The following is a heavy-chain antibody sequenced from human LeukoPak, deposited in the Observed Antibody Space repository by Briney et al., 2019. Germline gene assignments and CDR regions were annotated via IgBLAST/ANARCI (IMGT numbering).Heavy chain of an antibody. V-gene: IGHV3-48*04. D-gene: IGHD3-10*01. J-gene: IGHJ4*02. CDR2: ISSSSSTI. CDR1: GFTFSSYS. Sequence: GGSLRLSCAASGFTFSSYSMNRVRQAPGKGLEWVSYISSSSSTIYYADSVKGRFTISRDNAKNSLYLQMNSLRAEDTALYYCAKDIRAYYGSGEQYFDYWGQGTLVTVSS. CDR3: AKDIRAYYGSGEQYFDY.